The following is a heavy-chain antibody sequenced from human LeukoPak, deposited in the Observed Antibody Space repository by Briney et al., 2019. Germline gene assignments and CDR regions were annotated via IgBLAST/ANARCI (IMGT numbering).Heavy chain of an antibody. J-gene: IGHJ4*02. V-gene: IGHV1-24*01. D-gene: IGHD6-19*01. CDR2: FDPEDGET. CDR3: ATWGRGSGWSSVDY. Sequence: GASVKVSCKVSGYTLTELSMHWVRQAPGKGLEWMGGFDPEDGETIYAQKFQGRVTTTEDTSTDTAYMELSSLRSEDTAVYYCATWGRGSGWSSVDYWGQGTLVTVSS. CDR1: GYTLTELS.